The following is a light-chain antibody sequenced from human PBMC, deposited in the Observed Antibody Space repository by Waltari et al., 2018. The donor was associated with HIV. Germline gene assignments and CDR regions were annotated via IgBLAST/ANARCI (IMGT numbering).Light chain of an antibody. V-gene: IGLV3-10*01. CDR2: EDS. CDR3: YSTDSRGNHRV. J-gene: IGLJ2*01. CDR1: ALPQKY. Sequence: SYELTQPHSVSVSPGQTARITCSGDALPQKYAYWYQQKSGQAPVLVIYEDSKRPSGIPGSVSGSSSGTMATWTSRGAHVEEEADDDFYSTDSRGNHRVLGGGTKLTVL.